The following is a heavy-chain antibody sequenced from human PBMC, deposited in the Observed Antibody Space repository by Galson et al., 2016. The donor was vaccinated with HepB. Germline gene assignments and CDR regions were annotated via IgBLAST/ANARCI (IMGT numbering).Heavy chain of an antibody. D-gene: IGHD5-24*01. CDR3: AKGRWDFDS. V-gene: IGHV3-53*05. Sequence: SLRLSCAASGFTVSSNYLSWVRQAPGKGLEWVSIVYSDGSTYYSDSVKGRVTISRDNSKNTLYLQMHSLRGEDTAVYYCAKGRWDFDSWGQGTLVTVSS. J-gene: IGHJ4*02. CDR1: GFTVSSNY. CDR2: VYSDGST.